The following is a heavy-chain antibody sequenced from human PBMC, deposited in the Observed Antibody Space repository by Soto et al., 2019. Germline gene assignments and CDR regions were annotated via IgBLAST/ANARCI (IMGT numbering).Heavy chain of an antibody. V-gene: IGHV3-23*01. Sequence: EVQLLESGGGLVQPGGSLRLSCAAPEFTFSSYAMTWVRQAPAKGLEWVSAISGSGSDTYYADSVKGRFTISRDNSKSTLYLQMNSLRAEDTAIYYCAKYGYSSSSDYYYYYGMDVWGQGTTVTVSS. D-gene: IGHD6-6*01. CDR1: EFTFSSYA. CDR2: ISGSGSDT. CDR3: AKYGYSSSSDYYYYYGMDV. J-gene: IGHJ6*02.